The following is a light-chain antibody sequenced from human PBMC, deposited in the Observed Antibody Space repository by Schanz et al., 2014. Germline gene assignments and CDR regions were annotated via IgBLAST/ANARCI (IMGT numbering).Light chain of an antibody. V-gene: IGLV2-14*01. J-gene: IGLJ2*01. CDR1: SSDVGGYNY. CDR3: SSYAGSNNLV. Sequence: QSALTQPASVSGSPGQSITISCTGTSSDVGGYNYVSWYQQHPGKAPKLMIYDVSNRPSGVSNRFSASKSGNTASLTVSGLQAEDEADYYCSSYAGSNNLVFGGGTKLTVL. CDR2: DVS.